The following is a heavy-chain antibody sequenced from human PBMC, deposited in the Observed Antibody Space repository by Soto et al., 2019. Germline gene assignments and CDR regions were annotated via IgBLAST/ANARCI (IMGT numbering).Heavy chain of an antibody. CDR2: ISSDGHHQ. CDR3: SRGTYYPQSSGLHADY. CDR1: GFSFNDYA. D-gene: IGHD3-22*01. J-gene: IGHJ4*02. V-gene: IGHV3-30*03. Sequence: QVQLVESGGGEVQPGGSLRVSCATSGFSFNDYAMYWVRQAPGQGLEWVAIISSDGHHQFYLDNLRGRFTVSRDNSKKSLYLQMNSVRPEDTAVYYCSRGTYYPQSSGLHADYWGPGTVVTVSS.